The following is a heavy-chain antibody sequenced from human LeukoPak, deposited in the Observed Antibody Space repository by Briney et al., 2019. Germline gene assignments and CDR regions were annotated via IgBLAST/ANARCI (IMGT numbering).Heavy chain of an antibody. Sequence: SCKASGYTFTSYAMNWVRQAPGKGLEWVAVISYDGSNKYYADSVKGRFTISRDNSKNTLYLQMNSLRAEDTAVYYCARGHKYCSSTSCYEYYYYYGMDVWGQGTTVTVPS. V-gene: IGHV3-30-3*01. D-gene: IGHD2-2*01. CDR2: ISYDGSNK. J-gene: IGHJ6*02. CDR1: GYTFTSYA. CDR3: ARGHKYCSSTSCYEYYYYYGMDV.